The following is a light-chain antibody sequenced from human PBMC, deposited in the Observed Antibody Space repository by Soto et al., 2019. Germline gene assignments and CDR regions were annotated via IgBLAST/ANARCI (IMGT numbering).Light chain of an antibody. J-gene: IGKJ1*01. CDR3: QQSFSSPQT. CDR2: TSS. V-gene: IGKV1-39*01. Sequence: DIQMTQSPSSLSASVGDRVTITCRATQSIRSYLNWYQQKIGQAPKLLIYTSSNLQSWVPSRFSGSGSGTDFTLTINTLQPEDFATYYCQQSFSSPQTFGQGTQVEIK. CDR1: QSIRSY.